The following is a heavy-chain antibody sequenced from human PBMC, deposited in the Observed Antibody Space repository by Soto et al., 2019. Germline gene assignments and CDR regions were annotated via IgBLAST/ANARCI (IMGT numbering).Heavy chain of an antibody. D-gene: IGHD5-12*01. Sequence: VRLSCTASGFTFGDYAMSWFRQAPGKGLEWVGFIRSKAYGGTTEYAASVKGRFTIPRDDSKSIAYLQMNSLKTEDTAVYYCTSDPLEMATTYRGQGTLVPVSS. CDR3: TSDPLEMATTY. V-gene: IGHV3-49*03. CDR1: GFTFGDYA. CDR2: IRSKAYGGTT. J-gene: IGHJ4*02.